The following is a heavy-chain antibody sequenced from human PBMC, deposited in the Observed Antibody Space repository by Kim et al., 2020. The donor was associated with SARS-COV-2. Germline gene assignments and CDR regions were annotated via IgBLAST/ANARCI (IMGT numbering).Heavy chain of an antibody. J-gene: IGHJ5*02. CDR1: GGSFSGYY. V-gene: IGHV4-34*01. CDR2: INHSGST. D-gene: IGHD3-10*01. Sequence: SETLSLTCAVYGGSFSGYYWSWIRQPPGKGLEWIGEINHSGSTNYNPSLKSRVTISVDTSKNQFSLKLSSVTAADTAVYYCARGVGIYYGSGSYYPQNWFDPWGQGTLVTVSS. CDR3: ARGVGIYYGSGSYYPQNWFDP.